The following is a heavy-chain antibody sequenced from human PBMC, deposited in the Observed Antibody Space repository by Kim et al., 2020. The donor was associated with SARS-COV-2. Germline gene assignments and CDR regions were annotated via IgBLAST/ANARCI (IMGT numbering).Heavy chain of an antibody. J-gene: IGHJ4*02. CDR3: LCGAGTRDY. V-gene: IGHV3-15*01. D-gene: IGHD6-13*01. Sequence: GTTDYAATVKGRFTISREDAKNTLYLQMNSLKTEDTAVYYCLCGAGTRDYWGQGTLVTVSS. CDR2: GTT.